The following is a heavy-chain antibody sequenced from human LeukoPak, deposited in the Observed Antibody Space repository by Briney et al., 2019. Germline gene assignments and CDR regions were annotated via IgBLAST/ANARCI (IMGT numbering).Heavy chain of an antibody. V-gene: IGHV1-69*04. Sequence: ASVKVSCKASGGTFSSYAISWVRQAPGQGLEWMGRIIPILGIANYAQKFQGRVTITADKSTSTAYMELSSLRSEDMAVYYCARTKYYYDSSGRGDIWGQGTLVTVSS. CDR2: IIPILGIA. D-gene: IGHD3-22*01. J-gene: IGHJ4*02. CDR3: ARTKYYYDSSGRGDI. CDR1: GGTFSSYA.